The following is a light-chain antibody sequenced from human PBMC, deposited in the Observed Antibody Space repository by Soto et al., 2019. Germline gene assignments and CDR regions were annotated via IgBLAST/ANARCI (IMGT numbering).Light chain of an antibody. V-gene: IGKV3-15*01. CDR3: QQYNNWPPRT. Sequence: EIVLTQSPATLSLSPGDSATLSCRASQNIGSSLAWYQQKSGQAPRILIYGASTRATGGRPRFSGRGSGTEVTLTISNLQPEDAAAYYCQQYNNWPPRTFGPGTKVDI. CDR2: GAS. CDR1: QNIGSS. J-gene: IGKJ1*01.